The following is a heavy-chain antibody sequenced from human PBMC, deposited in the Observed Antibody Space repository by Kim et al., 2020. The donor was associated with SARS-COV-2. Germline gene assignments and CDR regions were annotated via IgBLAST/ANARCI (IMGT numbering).Heavy chain of an antibody. CDR2: GST. J-gene: IGHJ4*02. Sequence: GSTNYNPSLKSRVTVSVDTSKNQFSLKLSAVTAADTAVYYCATGGYSFDYWGQGTLVTVSS. CDR3: ATGGYSFDY. V-gene: IGHV4-59*01. D-gene: IGHD5-18*01.